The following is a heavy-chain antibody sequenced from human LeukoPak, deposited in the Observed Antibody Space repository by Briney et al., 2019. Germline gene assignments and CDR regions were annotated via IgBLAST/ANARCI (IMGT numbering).Heavy chain of an antibody. V-gene: IGHV1-2*02. J-gene: IGHJ4*02. CDR3: AASEGIAAAGPEIDY. D-gene: IGHD6-13*01. CDR1: GYTFTGYY. Sequence: GASVKVSCKASGYTFTGYYMHWVRQAPGQGLEWIGWINPNSGGTNYAQKFQGRVTMTRDTSISTAYMELSRLRSDDTAVYYCAASEGIAAAGPEIDYWGQGTLVTVSS. CDR2: INPNSGGT.